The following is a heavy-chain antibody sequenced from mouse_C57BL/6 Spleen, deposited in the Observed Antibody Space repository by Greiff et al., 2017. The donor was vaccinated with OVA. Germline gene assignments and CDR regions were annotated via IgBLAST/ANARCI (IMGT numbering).Heavy chain of an antibody. Sequence: QVQLQQPGAELVKPGASVNMSCKASGYTFTSYWITWVKQRPGQGLEWIGDIYPGSGSTNYNEKFKSKATLTVDTSSSTAYMQLSSLTSEDSAVYYCAKGDYGSSYAYWGQGTTLTVSS. V-gene: IGHV1-55*01. CDR3: AKGDYGSSYAY. J-gene: IGHJ2*01. CDR2: IYPGSGST. CDR1: GYTFTSYW. D-gene: IGHD1-1*01.